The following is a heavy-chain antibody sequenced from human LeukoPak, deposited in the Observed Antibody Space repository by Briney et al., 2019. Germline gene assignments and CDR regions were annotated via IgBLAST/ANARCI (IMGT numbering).Heavy chain of an antibody. V-gene: IGHV3-23*01. CDR2: IRSTGAST. CDR1: GFTFSAFA. J-gene: IGHJ3*02. Sequence: GGSLRLSCAASGFTFSAFAMTWVRQAPGKGLEWVSTIRSTGASTYYADSVKGRFTISRDNSRNTLYLQMNILTAKDTAVYYCAKGALYGSGSYYSAFDIWGQGTMVTVSS. D-gene: IGHD3-10*01. CDR3: AKGALYGSGSYYSAFDI.